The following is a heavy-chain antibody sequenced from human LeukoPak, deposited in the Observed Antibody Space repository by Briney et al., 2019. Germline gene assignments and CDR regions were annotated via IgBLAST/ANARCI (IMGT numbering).Heavy chain of an antibody. CDR2: IYPGDSDT. CDR1: GYSFTTYW. V-gene: IGHV5-51*01. CDR3: ARREVTPRRHFDY. Sequence: GESLKISCKASGYSFTTYWIGWVRQLPGKGLEWMGLIYPGDSDTRYSPSFQGQVTFSADKSISTAYLQWSSLKASDTAMYYCARREVTPRRHFDYWGQGILVTVSS. J-gene: IGHJ4*02. D-gene: IGHD4-23*01.